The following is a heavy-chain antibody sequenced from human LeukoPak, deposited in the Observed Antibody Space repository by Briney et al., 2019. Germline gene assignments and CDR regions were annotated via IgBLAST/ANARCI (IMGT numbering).Heavy chain of an antibody. V-gene: IGHV4-34*01. CDR3: AREIGSYYYHYYYMDV. J-gene: IGHJ6*03. CDR2: INHSGST. D-gene: IGHD1-26*01. Sequence: PSEILSLTCAVYGGSFNGYYWSWIRQPPGKGLGWIGEINHSGSTNYNPSLKSRVTISVDTSKNQFSLKLSSVTAADTAVYYCAREIGSYYYHYYYMDVWGKGTTVTVSS. CDR1: GGSFNGYY.